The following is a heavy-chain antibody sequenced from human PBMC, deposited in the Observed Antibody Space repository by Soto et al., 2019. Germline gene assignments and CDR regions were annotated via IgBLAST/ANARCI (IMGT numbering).Heavy chain of an antibody. CDR3: ARDDTYYDFWSGYPHYYYYGMDV. J-gene: IGHJ6*02. D-gene: IGHD3-3*01. CDR2: IIPIFGTA. V-gene: IGHV1-69*13. CDR1: GGTFSSYA. Sequence: SVKVSCKASGGTFSSYAISRVRQAPGQGLEWMGGIIPIFGTANYAQKFQGRVTITADESTSTAYMELSSLRSEDTAVYYCARDDTYYDFWSGYPHYYYYGMDVWGQGTTVTVSS.